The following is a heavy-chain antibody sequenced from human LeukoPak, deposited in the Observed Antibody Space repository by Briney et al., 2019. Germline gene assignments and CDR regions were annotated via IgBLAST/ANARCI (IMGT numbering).Heavy chain of an antibody. CDR1: GFTVSSNY. CDR3: ARVVVEMATILAFDI. Sequence: GGSLRLSCAASGFTVSSNYMSWVRQAPGKGLEWVSVIYSGGSTYYADSVKGRFTISRDNSKNTLYLQMNSLRAEDTAVYYCARVVVEMATILAFDIWGQGTMVTVSS. V-gene: IGHV3-53*01. J-gene: IGHJ3*02. CDR2: IYSGGST. D-gene: IGHD5-24*01.